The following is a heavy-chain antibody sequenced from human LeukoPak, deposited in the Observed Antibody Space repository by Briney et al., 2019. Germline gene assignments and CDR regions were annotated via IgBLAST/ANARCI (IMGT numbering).Heavy chain of an antibody. CDR3: AELGITMIGGV. J-gene: IGHJ6*04. Sequence: GGSLRLSCAASGFSVSSNYMSWVRQAPGKGLEWVSVIYSGGSTYYADSVKGRFTISRDNSKNTLYLQMNSLRAEDTAVYYCAELGITMIGGVWGKGTTVTISS. V-gene: IGHV3-53*01. CDR2: IYSGGST. CDR1: GFSVSSNY. D-gene: IGHD3-10*02.